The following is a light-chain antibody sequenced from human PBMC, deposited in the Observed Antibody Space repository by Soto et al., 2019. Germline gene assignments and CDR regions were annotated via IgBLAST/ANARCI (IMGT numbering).Light chain of an antibody. V-gene: IGLV1-51*01. J-gene: IGLJ3*02. CDR1: SSNIGNNY. CDR2: DND. Sequence: QSVLTQPPSVSAAPGQTVTISCSGGSSNIGNNYVSWYLKLPGSAPKLLLYDNDKRHSGIPDRISGSKSGTFATLGITGLQTGDAADYYCATWDDSLRSGVFGGGTKVTVL. CDR3: ATWDDSLRSGV.